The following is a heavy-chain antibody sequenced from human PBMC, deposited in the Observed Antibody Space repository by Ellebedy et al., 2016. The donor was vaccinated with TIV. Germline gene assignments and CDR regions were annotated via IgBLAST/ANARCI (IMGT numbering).Heavy chain of an antibody. Sequence: GGSLRLXXAASGFTFSTSSMNWVRQAPGKGLEWVSVIYSGGSTYYADSVKGRFTISRDNSKNTLYLQMNSLRAEDTAVYYCARDPPAISTRTWGWGQGTLVTVSS. D-gene: IGHD2-2*01. V-gene: IGHV3-66*01. CDR1: GFTFSTSS. CDR2: IYSGGST. J-gene: IGHJ4*02. CDR3: ARDPPAISTRTWG.